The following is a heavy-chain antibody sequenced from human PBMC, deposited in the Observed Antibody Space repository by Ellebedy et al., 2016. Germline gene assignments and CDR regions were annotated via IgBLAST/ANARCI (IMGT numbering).Heavy chain of an antibody. CDR3: ARGRYHYGSGSYPFPFDY. Sequence: GGSLRLSXAASGFTVSSNYMSWVRQAPGKGLEWVSTIYSSGGTSHADAVKGRFTISRDNGKDTIFVQMNSLRVEDTAVYYCARGRYHYGSGSYPFPFDYWGQGILVTVSS. J-gene: IGHJ4*02. V-gene: IGHV3-66*01. D-gene: IGHD3-10*01. CDR2: IYSSGGT. CDR1: GFTVSSNY.